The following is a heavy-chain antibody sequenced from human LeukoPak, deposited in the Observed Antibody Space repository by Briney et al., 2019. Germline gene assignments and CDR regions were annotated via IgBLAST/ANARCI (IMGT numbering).Heavy chain of an antibody. CDR3: SRLAKCDGNCYSFDL. Sequence: KPSETLSLTCTVSGDSITTHPWSWVRQTSGKGLDYIGFIDSNGNTNNNPSLKTRVIISSDTSTNQISLTLNSVAAADTAVYYCSRLAKCDGNCYSFDLWGQGMLVTVSS. CDR1: GDSITTHP. J-gene: IGHJ4*02. V-gene: IGHV4-59*11. D-gene: IGHD2-15*01. CDR2: IDSNGNT.